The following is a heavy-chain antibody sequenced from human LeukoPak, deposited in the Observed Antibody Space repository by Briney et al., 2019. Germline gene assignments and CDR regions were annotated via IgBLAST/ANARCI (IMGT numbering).Heavy chain of an antibody. D-gene: IGHD3-9*01. Sequence: PGGSLRLSCAASGFTFASYAMGWVRQAPGKGLEWVSLITGSGGNTYSADSVKGRFTISRGTSNNTLFLQMNSLRAEDTAVYFCAKDHAIELRYFDWSLGASYYFDQWGQGTQVTVSS. CDR2: ITGSGGNT. J-gene: IGHJ4*02. CDR3: AKDHAIELRYFDWSLGASYYFDQ. V-gene: IGHV3-23*01. CDR1: GFTFASYA.